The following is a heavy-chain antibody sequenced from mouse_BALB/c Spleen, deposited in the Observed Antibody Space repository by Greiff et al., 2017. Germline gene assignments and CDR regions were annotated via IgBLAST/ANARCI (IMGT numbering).Heavy chain of an antibody. CDR2: IWAGGST. J-gene: IGHJ4*01. CDR1: GFSLTSYG. V-gene: IGHV2-9*02. D-gene: IGHD1-1*01. CDR3: ARVRYYGSEAYAMDY. Sequence: VKLMESGPGLVAPSQSLSITCTVSGFSLTSYGVHWVRQPPGKGLEWLGVIWAGGSTNYNSALMSRLSISKDNSKSQVFLKMNSLQTDDTAMYYCARVRYYGSEAYAMDYWGQGTSVTVSS.